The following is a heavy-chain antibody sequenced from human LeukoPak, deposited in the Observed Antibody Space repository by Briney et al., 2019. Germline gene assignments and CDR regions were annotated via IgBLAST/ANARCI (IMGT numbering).Heavy chain of an antibody. Sequence: SETLSLTCAVYGGSFSGYYWSWIRQPPGKGLEWIGEINHSRSTNYNPSLKSRVTISVDTSKNQFSLKLSSVTAADTAVYYCARGLDIVVVVAQTRFDPWGQGTLVTVSS. J-gene: IGHJ5*02. CDR2: INHSRST. CDR3: ARGLDIVVVVAQTRFDP. V-gene: IGHV4-34*01. D-gene: IGHD2-15*01. CDR1: GGSFSGYY.